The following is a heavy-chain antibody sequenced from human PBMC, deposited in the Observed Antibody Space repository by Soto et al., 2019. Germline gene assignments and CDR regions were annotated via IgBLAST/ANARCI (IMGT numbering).Heavy chain of an antibody. CDR2: IYYSGST. J-gene: IGHJ6*02. CDR3: AREGGKDGYYYYGMDV. CDR1: GGSISSYY. D-gene: IGHD3-16*01. V-gene: IGHV4-59*01. Sequence: LSLTCTVSGGSISSYYWSWIRQPPGKGLEWIGYIYYSGSTNYNPSLKSRVTISVDTSKNQFSLKLSSVTAADTAVYYCAREGGKDGYYYYGMDVWGQGTTVTVSS.